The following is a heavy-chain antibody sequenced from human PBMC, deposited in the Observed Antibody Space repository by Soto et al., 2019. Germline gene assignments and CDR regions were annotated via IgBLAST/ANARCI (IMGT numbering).Heavy chain of an antibody. CDR3: ARSRGSALRYFDY. Sequence: SETLSLTCAVYGGSFSGYYWSWIRQPPGKGLEWIGEINHSGSTNYNPSLKSRVTISVDTSKNQFSLNLSSVTAADTAVYYCARSRGSALRYFDYWGQGTLVTVSS. CDR2: INHSGST. D-gene: IGHD6-6*01. J-gene: IGHJ4*02. CDR1: GGSFSGYY. V-gene: IGHV4-34*01.